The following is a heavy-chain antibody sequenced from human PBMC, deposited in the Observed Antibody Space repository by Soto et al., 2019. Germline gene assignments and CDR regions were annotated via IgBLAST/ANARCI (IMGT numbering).Heavy chain of an antibody. CDR1: GGSFSGYY. J-gene: IGHJ4*02. CDR2: INHSGST. D-gene: IGHD5-12*01. CDR3: ARVRTGYSGYDYFDY. Sequence: SETLSLTCAVYGGSFSGYYWSWIRQPPGKGLEWIWEINHSGSTNYNPSLKSRVTISVDTSKNQFSLKLSSVTAADTAVYDCARVRTGYSGYDYFDYGGQGTLVTVSS. V-gene: IGHV4-34*01.